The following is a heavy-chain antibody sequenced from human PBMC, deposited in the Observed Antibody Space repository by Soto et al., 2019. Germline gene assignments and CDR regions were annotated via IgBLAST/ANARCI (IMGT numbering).Heavy chain of an antibody. V-gene: IGHV1-69*13. D-gene: IGHD1-26*01. CDR3: ALSNAVGTKPDYYYYYGMDV. Sequence: ASVKVSCKASGGTFSSYAISWVRQAPGQGLEWMGGIIPIFGTANYAQKFQGRVTITADESTSTAYMELSSLRSEDTAVYYCALSNAVGTKPDYYYYYGMDVWGQGTTVTVSS. CDR2: IIPIFGTA. CDR1: GGTFSSYA. J-gene: IGHJ6*02.